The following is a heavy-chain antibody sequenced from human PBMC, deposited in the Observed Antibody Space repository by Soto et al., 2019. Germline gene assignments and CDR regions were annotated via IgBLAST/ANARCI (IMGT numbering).Heavy chain of an antibody. D-gene: IGHD5-18*01. CDR2: ISSSSSYI. CDR3: ARDHRSYGSKAFDI. J-gene: IGHJ3*02. V-gene: IGHV3-21*01. CDR1: GFTFSSYS. Sequence: EVQLVESGGGLVKPGGSLRLSCAASGFTFSSYSMNWVRQAPGKGLEWVSSISSSSSYIYYADSVKGRFTISRDNXXNSLYLQMNSLRAEDTAVYYCARDHRSYGSKAFDIWGQGTMVTVSS.